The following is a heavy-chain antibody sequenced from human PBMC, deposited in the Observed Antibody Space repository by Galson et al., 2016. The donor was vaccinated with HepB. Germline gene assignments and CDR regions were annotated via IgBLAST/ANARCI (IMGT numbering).Heavy chain of an antibody. Sequence: PALVKPTQTLTLTCTFSGFSFFTSGEGVGWIRQPPGKALERLALISWDDDKRYSPSLKSRLTITKDTSKNQVVLTMTNMDSVHTATYYCAHRLRFYESSPFDDWGQGILVTVSS. CDR3: AHRLRFYESSPFDD. V-gene: IGHV2-5*02. J-gene: IGHJ4*02. CDR2: ISWDDDK. CDR1: GFSFFTSGEG. D-gene: IGHD3-22*01.